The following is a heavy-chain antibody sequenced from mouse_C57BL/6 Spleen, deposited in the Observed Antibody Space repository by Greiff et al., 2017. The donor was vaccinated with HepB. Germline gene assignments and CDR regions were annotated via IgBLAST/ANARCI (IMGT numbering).Heavy chain of an antibody. Sequence: QVQLKESGPGLVAPSQSLSITCTVSGFSLTCYGVDWVRQPPGKGLEWLGVIWGGGSTNYNSALMSRLSISKDNSKSQVFLKMNSLQTDDTAMYYCAKQDSAGSFDVWGTGTTVTVSS. CDR2: IWGGGST. D-gene: IGHD3-1*01. CDR1: GFSLTCYG. CDR3: AKQDSAGSFDV. V-gene: IGHV2-9*01. J-gene: IGHJ1*03.